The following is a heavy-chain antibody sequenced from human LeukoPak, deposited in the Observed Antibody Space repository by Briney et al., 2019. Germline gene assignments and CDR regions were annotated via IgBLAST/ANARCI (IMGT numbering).Heavy chain of an antibody. CDR3: STLWYGA. Sequence: PGGSLRLSCAASGFTFTNAWMYWVRQAPGKGLEWVGRIKSKTDGGTSDYAVPVTGRFTISRDDSKSTLYLEMNSLKTEDTGVYYCSTLWYGAWGQGTLVTVSS. CDR2: IKSKTDGGTS. V-gene: IGHV3-15*01. CDR1: GFTFTNAW. D-gene: IGHD3-10*01. J-gene: IGHJ5*02.